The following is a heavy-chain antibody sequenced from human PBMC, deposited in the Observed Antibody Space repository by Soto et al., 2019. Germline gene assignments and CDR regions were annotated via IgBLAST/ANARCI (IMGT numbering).Heavy chain of an antibody. J-gene: IGHJ3*02. Sequence: GGHVRLSCAASELTFSVSAMSWVRQAPGKGLDWLSFITRTSSTILYADSAKDRFTISRDNAKNSLYLQMNSLRDEDTAVYYCARGIDHAFDIWGQGTMVTVSS. CDR1: ELTFSVSA. V-gene: IGHV3-48*02. CDR2: ITRTSSTI. D-gene: IGHD2-21*01. CDR3: ARGIDHAFDI.